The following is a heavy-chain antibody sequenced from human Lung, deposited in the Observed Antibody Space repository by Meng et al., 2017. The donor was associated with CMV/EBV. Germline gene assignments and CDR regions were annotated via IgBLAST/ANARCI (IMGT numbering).Heavy chain of an antibody. CDR3: LGRSGGSV. D-gene: IGHD3-10*01. Sequence: QVTLRESGPALVKPSETLSLTCAVSGDSITNHNWWAWVRQPPGKGLEWIGEIPHRGSSAYNPSLKSRVSMSIDKSKNQFSLKLTSVTAADMAVHHCLGRSGGSVWGQGTLVTVSS. V-gene: IGHV4-4*02. CDR1: GDSITNHNW. CDR2: IPHRGSS. J-gene: IGHJ1*01.